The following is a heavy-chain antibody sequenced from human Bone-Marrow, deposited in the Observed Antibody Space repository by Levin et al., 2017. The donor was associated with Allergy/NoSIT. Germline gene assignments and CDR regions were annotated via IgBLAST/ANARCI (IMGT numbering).Heavy chain of an antibody. V-gene: IGHV4-34*01. Sequence: SETLSLTCAVYGGSFSGYYWSWIRQPPGKGLEWIGEINHSGSTNYNPSLKSRVTISVDTSKNQFSLKLSSVTAADTAVYYCARGTNIVATSYYYYMDVWGKGTTVTVSS. D-gene: IGHD5-12*01. CDR1: GGSFSGYY. J-gene: IGHJ6*03. CDR3: ARGTNIVATSYYYYMDV. CDR2: INHSGST.